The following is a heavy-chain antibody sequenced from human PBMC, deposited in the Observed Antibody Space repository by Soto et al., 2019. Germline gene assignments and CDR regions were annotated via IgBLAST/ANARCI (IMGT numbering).Heavy chain of an antibody. CDR2: IFSSGST. J-gene: IGHJ5*02. Sequence: SGSLSLTCTASGGSITDYAWVWIRQPAGKGLEWIGRIFSSGSTNYNPSLKGRITMSLDTSKNQFSLKLNSATATDTAVYFCARDQGVVVTADNWFDPWGQGILVTVSS. CDR3: ARDQGVVVTADNWFDP. V-gene: IGHV4-4*07. D-gene: IGHD2-21*02. CDR1: GGSITDYA.